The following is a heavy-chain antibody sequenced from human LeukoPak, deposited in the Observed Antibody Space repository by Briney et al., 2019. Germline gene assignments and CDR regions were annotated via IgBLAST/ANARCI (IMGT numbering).Heavy chain of an antibody. Sequence: ASVKVSCKASGYTFTSYGISWVRQAPGQGLEWMGWINAGNGNTKYSQEFQGRVTITRDTSASTAYMELSSLRSEDMAVYYCAREGDSSGYYYWGQGTLVTVSS. CDR2: INAGNGNT. J-gene: IGHJ4*02. D-gene: IGHD3-22*01. CDR1: GYTFTSYG. CDR3: AREGDSSGYYY. V-gene: IGHV1-3*03.